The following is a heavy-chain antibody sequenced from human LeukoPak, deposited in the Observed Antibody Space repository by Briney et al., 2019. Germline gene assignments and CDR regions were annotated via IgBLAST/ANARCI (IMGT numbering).Heavy chain of an antibody. V-gene: IGHV1-46*01. Sequence: GASVKVSCKASGYTFTSYYMHWVRQAPGQGLEWMGIINPSGGSTSYAQKFQGRVTMTRDMSTSTVYMELSSLRSEDTAVYYCARDGARITMIVDAFDIWGKGTTVTISS. CDR2: INPSGGST. J-gene: IGHJ3*02. CDR3: ARDGARITMIVDAFDI. CDR1: GYTFTSYY. D-gene: IGHD3-22*01.